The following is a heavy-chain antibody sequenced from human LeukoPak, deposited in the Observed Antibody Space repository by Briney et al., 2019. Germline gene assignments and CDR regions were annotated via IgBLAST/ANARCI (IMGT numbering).Heavy chain of an antibody. Sequence: GGSLRLSCAASGFTFSHHWMHWVRHVPGKGLVWVSRINSDGSSTTYADSVKGRFTISKDNARNTLYLQMNSLRAEDTAVHYCASATSYSNYGMDVWGQGTTVTVSS. D-gene: IGHD6-13*01. V-gene: IGHV3-74*01. CDR3: ASATSYSNYGMDV. CDR2: INSDGSST. CDR1: GFTFSHHW. J-gene: IGHJ6*02.